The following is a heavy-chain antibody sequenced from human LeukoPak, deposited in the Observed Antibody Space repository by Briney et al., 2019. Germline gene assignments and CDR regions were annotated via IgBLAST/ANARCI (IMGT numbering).Heavy chain of an antibody. D-gene: IGHD5-18*01. CDR3: ARTSGYSYGLQIDY. CDR2: IFPGDSST. J-gene: IGHJ4*02. Sequence: LKISWKGAGYRFTSYWIGGVHQMPGKRLEWIGIIFPGDSSTRYSTSFQGQVTISDDKSINTAYLQWSSLKDSDTAMYYCARTSGYSYGLQIDYWGQGALVTVSS. V-gene: IGHV5-51*07. CDR1: GYRFTSYW.